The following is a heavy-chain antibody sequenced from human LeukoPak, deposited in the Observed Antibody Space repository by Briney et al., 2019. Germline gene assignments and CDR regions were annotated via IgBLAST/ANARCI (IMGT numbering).Heavy chain of an antibody. J-gene: IGHJ3*02. CDR2: ISSSASTI. CDR1: GFTFSSYS. V-gene: IGHV3-48*01. D-gene: IGHD6-6*01. Sequence: GGSLRLSCAASGFTFSSYSMNWVRQAPGKGLEWLSYISSSASTIYYRDSVRGRATISRDNAKNSLYLQMNSLRAEDTAVYYCAREYSSSSGRAFDIWGQGTMVTVSS. CDR3: AREYSSSSGRAFDI.